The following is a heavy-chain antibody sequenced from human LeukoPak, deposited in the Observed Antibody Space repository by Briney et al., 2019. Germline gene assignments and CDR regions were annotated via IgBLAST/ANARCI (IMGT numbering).Heavy chain of an antibody. J-gene: IGHJ4*02. CDR1: GFPFSSYG. D-gene: IGHD6-19*01. Sequence: GGSLRVSCAASGFPFSSYGMHWVRQAPGKGLEWVAFIRYDGGNKYYADSVKGRFTISRDNSKNTLYLQMNSLRAEDTAVCYCAKDHGGWYPYYFDYWGQGTLVTVSS. V-gene: IGHV3-30*02. CDR3: AKDHGGWYPYYFDY. CDR2: IRYDGGNK.